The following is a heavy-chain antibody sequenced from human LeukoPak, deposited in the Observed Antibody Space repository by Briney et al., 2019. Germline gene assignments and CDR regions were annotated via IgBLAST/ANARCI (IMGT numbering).Heavy chain of an antibody. CDR1: GFTFSDHY. CDR3: ARGYCSSTSCFYYYYDYMDV. V-gene: IGHV3-72*01. J-gene: IGHJ6*03. Sequence: GGSLRHSCAASGFTFSDHYMDWVRQAPGKGLEWVGRTRNKADSYTTEYAASVKGRFTISRDDPKNSLYLQMNSLKTEDTAVYYCARGYCSSTSCFYYYYDYMDVWGKGYTLSVSS. CDR2: TRNKADSYTT. D-gene: IGHD2-2*01.